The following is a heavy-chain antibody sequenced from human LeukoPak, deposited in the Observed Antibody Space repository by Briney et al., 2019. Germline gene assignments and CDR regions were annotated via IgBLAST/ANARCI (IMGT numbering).Heavy chain of an antibody. CDR2: ISYDGSNK. CDR1: GFTFSDYY. J-gene: IGHJ3*02. CDR3: AKGSLYYYDSSGYPDAFDI. D-gene: IGHD3-22*01. V-gene: IGHV3-30*18. Sequence: LRLSXAASGFTFSDYYMSWVRQAPGKGLEWVAVISYDGSNKYYADSVKGRFTISRDNSKNTLYLQMNSLRAEDTAVYYCAKGSLYYYDSSGYPDAFDIWGQGTMVTVSS.